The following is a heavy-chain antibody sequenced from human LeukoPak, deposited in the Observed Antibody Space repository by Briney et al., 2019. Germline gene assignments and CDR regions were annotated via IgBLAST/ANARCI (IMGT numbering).Heavy chain of an antibody. CDR1: GYSISSGYY. CDR3: ARFRLSISHDYGDWFDP. V-gene: IGHV4-38-2*02. CDR2: IYHSGST. J-gene: IGHJ5*02. D-gene: IGHD4-17*01. Sequence: PSETLSLTCSVSGYSISSGYYWGWVRQPPGKGLEWIGIIYHSGSTYYNPSLKSRVTISLDTSKNQFSLNLTSVTAADTAVYYCARFRLSISHDYGDWFDPWGQGTLVTVSS.